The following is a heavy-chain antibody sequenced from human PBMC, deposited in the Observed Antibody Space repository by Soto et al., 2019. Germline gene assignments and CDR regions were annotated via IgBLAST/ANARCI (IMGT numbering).Heavy chain of an antibody. CDR1: GFSLRTSGVG. Sequence: SGPTLVNPTQTLTLSCTFTGFSLRTSGVGVGWIRQPPGKGLEWLARIDWDDDKYYSTSLKTRLTISKDTSKNQVVLTMTNMDPVDTATYYCARIRGGYDIYYYGMDVWGQGTTVTVSS. CDR2: IDWDDDK. CDR3: ARIRGGYDIYYYGMDV. D-gene: IGHD5-12*01. J-gene: IGHJ6*02. V-gene: IGHV2-70*11.